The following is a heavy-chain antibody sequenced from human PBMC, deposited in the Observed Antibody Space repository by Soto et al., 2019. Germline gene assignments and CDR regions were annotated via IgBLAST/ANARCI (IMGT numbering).Heavy chain of an antibody. Sequence: GGSLRLSCAASGFTFSNYGMHWARQAPGKGLEWVAAILYDGSNKYYADSVKGRFTISRDNSKNTLYLQMNSLRAEDTAVYYFPGGTYYFDYCGKGTRVTGSS. V-gene: IGHV3-33*01. CDR2: ILYDGSNK. J-gene: IGHJ4*02. D-gene: IGHD1-26*01. CDR3: PGGTYYFDY. CDR1: GFTFSNYG.